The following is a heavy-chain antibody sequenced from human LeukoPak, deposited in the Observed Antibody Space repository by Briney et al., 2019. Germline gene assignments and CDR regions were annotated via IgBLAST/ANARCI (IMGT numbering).Heavy chain of an antibody. Sequence: SQTLSLTCTVSGGSITSGGYYWSWIRQPAGKGLEWIGRIYTSGSTNYNPSLKSRVTISVDTSKNQFSLKLSSVTAADTAVYYCARGYCSSTSCYTDDAFDIWAKGQWSPSLQ. CDR3: ARGYCSSTSCYTDDAFDI. D-gene: IGHD2-2*02. CDR1: GGSITSGGYY. J-gene: IGHJ3*02. CDR2: IYTSGST. V-gene: IGHV4-61*02.